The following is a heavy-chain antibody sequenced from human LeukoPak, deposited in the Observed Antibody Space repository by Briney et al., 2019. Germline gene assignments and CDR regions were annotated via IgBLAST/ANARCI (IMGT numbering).Heavy chain of an antibody. Sequence: SETLSLTCTVSGGFLSSGTYYWSWIRQPAGKGLEWIGRVYTSGSTDYNPSLKSRVTISGDTSKNQFSLKLSSVTAADTAVYYCARQIAWGLYQLLSYFDYWGQGTLVTVSS. J-gene: IGHJ4*02. V-gene: IGHV4-61*02. CDR2: VYTSGST. D-gene: IGHD2-2*01. CDR3: ARQIAWGLYQLLSYFDY. CDR1: GGFLSSGTYY.